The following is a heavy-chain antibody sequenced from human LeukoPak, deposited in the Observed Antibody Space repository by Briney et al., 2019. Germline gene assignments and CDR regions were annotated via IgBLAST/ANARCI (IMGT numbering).Heavy chain of an antibody. V-gene: IGHV4-34*01. CDR2: INHSGST. D-gene: IGHD3-22*01. CDR3: ARGLRYYDSSGLNY. CDR1: GGSISGDH. Sequence: SETLSLTCTVSGGSISGDHWNWIRQPPGKGLEWIGEINHSGSTNYNPSLKSRVTISVDTSKNQFSLKLSSVTAADTAVYYCARGLRYYDSSGLNYWGQGTLVTVSS. J-gene: IGHJ4*02.